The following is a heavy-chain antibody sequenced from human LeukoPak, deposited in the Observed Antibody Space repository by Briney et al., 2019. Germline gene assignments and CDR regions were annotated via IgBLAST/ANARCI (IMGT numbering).Heavy chain of an antibody. J-gene: IGHJ5*02. CDR1: GGSISSGSYY. Sequence: SETLSLTCTVSGGSISSGSYYWSWIRQPAGKGLEWIGRIYTSGSTNYNPSLKSRVTISVDTSKNQFSLKLSSVTAADTAVYYCAALRGYYDTDWFDPWGQGTLVTVSS. D-gene: IGHD3-22*01. CDR3: AALRGYYDTDWFDP. CDR2: IYTSGST. V-gene: IGHV4-61*02.